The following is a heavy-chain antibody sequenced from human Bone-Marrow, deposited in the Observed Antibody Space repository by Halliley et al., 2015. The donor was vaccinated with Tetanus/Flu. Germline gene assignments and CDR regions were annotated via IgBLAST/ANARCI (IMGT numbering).Heavy chain of an antibody. CDR2: IISGGSAI. D-gene: IGHD1-26*01. J-gene: IGHJ4*02. V-gene: IGHV3-11*04. Sequence: GWFAFIISGGSAINYPDSVKGRFTVSRDDAKNTMFLQMDSLRVEETALYYWAKENVWDFGSWGQGTRVTVYS. CDR3: AKENVWDFGS.